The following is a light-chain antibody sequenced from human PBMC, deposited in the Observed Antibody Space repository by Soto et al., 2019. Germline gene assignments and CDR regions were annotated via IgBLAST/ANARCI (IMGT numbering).Light chain of an antibody. J-gene: IGLJ1*01. CDR2: EVS. V-gene: IGLV2-14*01. Sequence: QSITISCTGPNSDVGVYNYVSWYQQNPGKAPKLIIYEVSNRPSGISNRFSGSKSGNTASLTISGLQAEDEADYYCSSFTGSNTLGVFGTGTKVTVL. CDR1: NSDVGVYNY. CDR3: SSFTGSNTLGV.